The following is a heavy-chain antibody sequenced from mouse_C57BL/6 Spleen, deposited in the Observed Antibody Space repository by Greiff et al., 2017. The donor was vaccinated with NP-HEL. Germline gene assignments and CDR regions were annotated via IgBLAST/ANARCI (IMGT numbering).Heavy chain of an antibody. CDR2: ISYSGST. Sequence: DVKLLESGPGLAKPSQTLSLTCSVTGYSITSDYWNWIRKFPGNKLEYMGYISYSGSTYYNPSLKSRISITRDTSKNQYYLQLNSVTTEDTATYYGARWGGRYGSPFAYWGQGTLVTVSA. J-gene: IGHJ3*01. V-gene: IGHV3-8*01. CDR1: GYSITSDY. CDR3: ARWGGRYGSPFAY. D-gene: IGHD2-1*01.